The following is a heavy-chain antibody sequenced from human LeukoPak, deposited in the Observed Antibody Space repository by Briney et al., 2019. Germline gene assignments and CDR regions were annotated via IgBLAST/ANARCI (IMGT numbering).Heavy chain of an antibody. D-gene: IGHD3-22*01. CDR3: ARHSEAITMIVVLTPYFDY. V-gene: IGHV4-59*08. Sequence: PSETLSLTCTVSGGSISSYYWSWIRQPPGKGLEWIGYIYYSGSTNYNPSLKSRVTISVDTSKNQFSLKLSSVTAADTAVYYCARHSEAITMIVVLTPYFDYWGQGTLVTVSS. CDR1: GGSISSYY. J-gene: IGHJ4*02. CDR2: IYYSGST.